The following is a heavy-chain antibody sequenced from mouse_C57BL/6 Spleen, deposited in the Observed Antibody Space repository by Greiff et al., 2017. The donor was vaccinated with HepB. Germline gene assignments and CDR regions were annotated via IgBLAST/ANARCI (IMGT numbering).Heavy chain of an antibody. V-gene: IGHV5-4*01. Sequence: EVQVVESGGGLVKPGGSLKLSCAASGFTFSSYAMSWVRQTPEKRLEWVATISDGGSYTYYPDNVKGRFTISRDNAKNNLYLQMSHLKSEDTAMYYCARGRQSYYFDYWGQGTTLTVSS. CDR3: ARGRQSYYFDY. D-gene: IGHD3-2*01. J-gene: IGHJ2*01. CDR1: GFTFSSYA. CDR2: ISDGGSYT.